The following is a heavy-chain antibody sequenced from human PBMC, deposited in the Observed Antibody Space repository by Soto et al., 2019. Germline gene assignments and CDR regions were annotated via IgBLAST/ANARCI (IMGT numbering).Heavy chain of an antibody. J-gene: IGHJ4*02. CDR3: AKGPIFGVENIYNY. CDR1: GFIFSSYA. CDR2: MSGSGGTS. D-gene: IGHD3-3*01. Sequence: EVQLLETGGRLVEPWESLRLSCAASGFIFSSYAMSWVRQAPGKGLEWVSGMSGSGGTSYYTDSGKGRFTISRDNSKKALYLQMNSLRVEDTALYYCAKGPIFGVENIYNYWGQGTLVTVSS. V-gene: IGHV3-23*01.